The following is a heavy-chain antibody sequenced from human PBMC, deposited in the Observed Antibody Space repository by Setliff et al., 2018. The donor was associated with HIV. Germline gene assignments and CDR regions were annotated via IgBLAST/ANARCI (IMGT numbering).Heavy chain of an antibody. CDR1: GFNFKNAW. Sequence: PGGSLRLSCAGSGFNFKNAWMSWVRQAPGKGLVWVGRIKSKTDGGTTDYAAPVKGRFTISRDDSKNPLYLQMNSLKTEDTAVYYCSSSGYSGYDFFDYWGQGTLVTVSS. D-gene: IGHD5-12*01. CDR3: SSSGYSGYDFFDY. J-gene: IGHJ4*02. V-gene: IGHV3-15*01. CDR2: IKSKTDGGTT.